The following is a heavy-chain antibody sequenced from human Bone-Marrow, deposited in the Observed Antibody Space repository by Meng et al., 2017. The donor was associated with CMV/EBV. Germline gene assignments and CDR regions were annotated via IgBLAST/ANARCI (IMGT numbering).Heavy chain of an antibody. V-gene: IGHV5-51*01. CDR1: GYSFATYW. Sequence: GGSLRLSCQGSGYSFATYWIAWVRQMPGKGLEWMGIIYPGDSETRYSPSFQGQATISADKSISTAYLQWSSLKASDTAMYYCARPGVIPATIGTFYICGQRIIVVVS. D-gene: IGHD2-2*02. CDR3: ARPGVIPATIGTFYI. CDR2: IYPGDSET. J-gene: IGHJ3*02.